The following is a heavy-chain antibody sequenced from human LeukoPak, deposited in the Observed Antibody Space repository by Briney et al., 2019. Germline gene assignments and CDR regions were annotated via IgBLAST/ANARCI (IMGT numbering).Heavy chain of an antibody. V-gene: IGHV3-23*01. CDR3: AKERLRFLEWFCYMDV. CDR2: ISGSGGST. J-gene: IGHJ6*03. D-gene: IGHD3-3*01. CDR1: GFTFSSYA. Sequence: QPGGSLRLSCAASGFTFSSYAINWVRQAPGKGLEWVSAISGSGGSTYYTDSVKGRFTISRNNFDNRMFLQMNSLRAEDTAVYYCAKERLRFLEWFCYMDVWGKGTTVTVSS.